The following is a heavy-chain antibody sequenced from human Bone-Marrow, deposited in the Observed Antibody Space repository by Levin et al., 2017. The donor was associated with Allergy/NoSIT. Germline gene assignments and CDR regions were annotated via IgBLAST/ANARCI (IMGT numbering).Heavy chain of an antibody. J-gene: IGHJ3*01. CDR1: GFSLSPTGGG. CDR2: IYWDDDM. Sequence: SGPTLVKPSQTLTLTCTFSGFSLSPTGGGVGWIRPPPGKALEWLALIYWDDDMRYSPSLKSRLTITKDASKDQVVLTMTNMDPVDTATYYCAHRGYCTSGGCFDAGDAFDVWGQGTTVTVSS. V-gene: IGHV2-5*02. CDR3: AHRGYCTSGGCFDAGDAFDV. D-gene: IGHD2-8*01.